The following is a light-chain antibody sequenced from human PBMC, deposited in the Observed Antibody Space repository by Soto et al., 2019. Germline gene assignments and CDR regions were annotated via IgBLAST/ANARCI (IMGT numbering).Light chain of an antibody. CDR3: QQYGSSPGLFT. Sequence: EIVLTQSPGTLSLSPGDRATLSCRASQSVSSTYLAWYQQKPGQAPRLLIYDASSSATGIPDRFSGSGSGTDFPLTISRLEPEDFAVYYCQQYGSSPGLFTFGPGTKVDIK. CDR1: QSVSSTY. CDR2: DAS. J-gene: IGKJ3*01. V-gene: IGKV3-20*01.